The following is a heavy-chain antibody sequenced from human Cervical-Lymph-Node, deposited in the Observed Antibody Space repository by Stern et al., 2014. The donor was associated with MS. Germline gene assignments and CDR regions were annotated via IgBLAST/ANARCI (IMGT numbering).Heavy chain of an antibody. V-gene: IGHV1-2*06. CDR1: GYTFTGYY. Sequence: VQLVQSGAEVKKPGASVKVSCKASGYTFTGYYMHLVRQAPGQGLEWMGRISPSSGVTNYAQKFQGRVTVTMDTSISTGYMELSRLRSDDTAVYYCAREAAMAVAGTGVDYWGQGTLVTVSS. D-gene: IGHD6-19*01. CDR3: AREAAMAVAGTGVDY. J-gene: IGHJ4*02. CDR2: ISPSSGVT.